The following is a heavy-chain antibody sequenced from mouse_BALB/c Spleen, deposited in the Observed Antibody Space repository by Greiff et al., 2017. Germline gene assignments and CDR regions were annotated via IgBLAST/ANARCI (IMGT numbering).Heavy chain of an antibody. CDR3: NAGYYGNPMDY. D-gene: IGHD2-1*01. V-gene: IGHV14-4*02. J-gene: IGHJ4*01. Sequence: EVQLVESGAELVRSGASVKLSCTASGFNIKDYYMHWVKQRPEQGLERIGWIDPENGDTEYAPKFQGKATMTADTSSNTAYLQLSSLTSEDTAVYYCNAGYYGNPMDYWGQGTSVTVSS. CDR1: GFNIKDYY. CDR2: IDPENGDT.